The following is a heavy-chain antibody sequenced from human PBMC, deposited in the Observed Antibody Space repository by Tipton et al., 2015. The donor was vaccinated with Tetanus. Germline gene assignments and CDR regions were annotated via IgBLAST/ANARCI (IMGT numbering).Heavy chain of an antibody. CDR1: GYTFTGYY. Sequence: QMQLVQSGAEVKKPGASVKVSCKASGYTFTGYYMHWVRQAPGQGLEWMGWINPNSGGTNYAQKFQGRVTMTRDTSISTAYMELSRLRSDDTAVYYCARGGYYYDSRVLNWFDPWGQGTLVTVSS. J-gene: IGHJ5*02. V-gene: IGHV1-2*02. D-gene: IGHD3-22*01. CDR2: INPNSGGT. CDR3: ARGGYYYDSRVLNWFDP.